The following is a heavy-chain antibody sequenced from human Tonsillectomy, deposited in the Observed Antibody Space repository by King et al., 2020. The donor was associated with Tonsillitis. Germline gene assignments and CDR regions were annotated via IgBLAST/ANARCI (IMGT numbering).Heavy chain of an antibody. CDR3: ARAPVTLRWPYYYYYYMDV. CDR1: GGSISSYY. J-gene: IGHJ6*03. Sequence: QLQESGPGLVKPSETLSLTCTVSGGSISSYYWSWIRQPPGKGLEWIGYIYYSGSTNYNPSLKSRVTISVDTSKNQFSLKLSSVTAADTAVYYWARAPVTLRWPYYYYYYMDVWGKGTTVTVSS. D-gene: IGHD4-23*01. CDR2: IYYSGST. V-gene: IGHV4-59*01.